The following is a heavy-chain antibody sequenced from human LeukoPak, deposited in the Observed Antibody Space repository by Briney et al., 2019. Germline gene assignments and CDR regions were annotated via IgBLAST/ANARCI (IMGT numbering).Heavy chain of an antibody. V-gene: IGHV3-11*04. CDR1: GFTFSDYY. CDR2: ISSSGSTI. D-gene: IGHD6-6*01. J-gene: IGHJ4*02. CDR3: AMVFGRIAANPDGGDY. Sequence: GGSLRLSCAASGFTFSDYYMSWIRQAPGKGLEWVSYISSSGSTIYYADSVKGRFTISRDNAKNSLYLQMNSLRAEDTAVYYCAMVFGRIAANPDGGDYWGQGTLVTVSS.